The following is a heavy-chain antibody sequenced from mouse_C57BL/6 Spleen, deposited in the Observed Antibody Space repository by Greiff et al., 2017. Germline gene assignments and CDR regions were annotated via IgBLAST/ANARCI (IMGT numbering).Heavy chain of an antibody. CDR2: IHPSNGAT. Sequence: QVQLQQPGAELVKPGASVKLSCKASGYTFTSYWMHWVKQRPGQGLEWIGRIHPSNGATNYNQKFKGKATLTVDKSSSTAYMQLSSLTSEDSAVYYWAMVDDSSEDYWGQGTTLTVSS. CDR3: AMVDDSSEDY. CDR1: GYTFTSYW. V-gene: IGHV1-74*01. D-gene: IGHD1-1*01. J-gene: IGHJ2*01.